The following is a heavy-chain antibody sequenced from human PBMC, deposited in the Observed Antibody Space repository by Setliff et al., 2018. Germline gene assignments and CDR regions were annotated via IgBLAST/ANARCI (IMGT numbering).Heavy chain of an antibody. CDR1: GGSFSGYY. J-gene: IGHJ6*03. Sequence: SETLSLTCAVYGGSFSGYYWSWIRQPPGKGLEWIGEINHSGSTNYNPSLKSRVTISVDTSKNQFSLKLSSVTAADTAVYYCASAYSYYYYHMDVWGKGTTVTVSS. D-gene: IGHD3-16*01. CDR3: ASAYSYYYYHMDV. CDR2: INHSGST. V-gene: IGHV4-34*01.